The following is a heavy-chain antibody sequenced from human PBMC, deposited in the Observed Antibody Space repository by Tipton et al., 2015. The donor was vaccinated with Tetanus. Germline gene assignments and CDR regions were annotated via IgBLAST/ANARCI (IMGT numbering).Heavy chain of an antibody. J-gene: IGHJ4*02. V-gene: IGHV4-30-2*01. CDR1: GGLLSTGGYS. CDR2: VYQTGST. CDR3: AKSDGAQTSGWYPSLYFDF. D-gene: IGHD6-19*01. Sequence: TLSLTCAVSGGLLSTGGYSWGWIRQPPGQGLEWIGYVYQTGSTYYNPSLRGRITIFTVGSKNHVSLRLTSVTAADTGVYFCAKSDGAQTSGWYPSLYFDFWAQGTLVTVS.